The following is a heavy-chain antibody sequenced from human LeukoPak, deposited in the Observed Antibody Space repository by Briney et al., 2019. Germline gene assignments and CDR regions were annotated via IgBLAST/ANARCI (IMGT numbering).Heavy chain of an antibody. D-gene: IGHD4-17*01. J-gene: IGHJ4*02. CDR1: GGSFSGYY. CDR3: ARDTDYGDSQYYFDY. V-gene: IGHV4-34*01. CDR2: INHSGST. Sequence: SETLSLTCAVYGGSFSGYYWSWIRQPPGKGLEWIGEINHSGSTNYNPSLKSRVTISVDTSKNQFSLKLSSVTAADTAVYYCARDTDYGDSQYYFDYWGQGTLVTVSS.